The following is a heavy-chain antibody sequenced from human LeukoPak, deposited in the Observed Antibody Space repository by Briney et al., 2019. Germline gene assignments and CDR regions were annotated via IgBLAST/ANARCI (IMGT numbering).Heavy chain of an antibody. CDR2: INPSGGST. CDR3: ARTVRWLQSSWFDP. J-gene: IGHJ5*02. V-gene: IGHV1-46*01. Sequence: ASVKVSCKASGYTFTSYSIHWVRQAPGQGLEWMGMINPSGGSTSYAQKFQGRVTMTRDTSTSTVYMELSSLRSEDTAVYYCARTVRWLQSSWFDPWGQGTLVTVSS. CDR1: GYTFTSYS. D-gene: IGHD5-24*01.